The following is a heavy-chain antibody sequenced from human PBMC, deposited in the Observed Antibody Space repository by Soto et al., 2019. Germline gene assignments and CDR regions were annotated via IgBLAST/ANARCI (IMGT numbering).Heavy chain of an antibody. V-gene: IGHV3-30*03. CDR2: ISYDGSNK. J-gene: IGHJ4*02. Sequence: QVQLVESGGGVVQPGRSLRLSCAASEFPFSNYGMHWVRQAPGKGLEWVAHISYDGSNKHYADSVKGRFTISRDNSKNMLFLQMSRLRTEDTAVYYCAGGQYYFDYCGQGTRVSVSS. CDR1: EFPFSNYG. CDR3: AGGQYYFDY. D-gene: IGHD2-15*01.